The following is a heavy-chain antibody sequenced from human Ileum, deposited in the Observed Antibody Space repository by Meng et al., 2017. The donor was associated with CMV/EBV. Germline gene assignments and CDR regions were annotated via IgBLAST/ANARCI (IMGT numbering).Heavy chain of an antibody. J-gene: IGHJ5*02. CDR3: ARAFHCSSTSCDRTNWFDP. CDR2: FYFTGST. Sequence: SETLSLTCTISGGSISSSGSSYYWGWLRQPPGKGVAWIRNFYFTGSTYYDPSLKSRVTISVDTSKSQLSLKLTSVTAADTAVYYCARAFHCSSTSCDRTNWFDPWGQGTLVTVSS. V-gene: IGHV4-39*07. D-gene: IGHD2-2*02. CDR1: GGSISSSGSSYY.